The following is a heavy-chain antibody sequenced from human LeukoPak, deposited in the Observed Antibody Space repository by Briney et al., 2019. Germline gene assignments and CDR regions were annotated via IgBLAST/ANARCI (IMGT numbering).Heavy chain of an antibody. D-gene: IGHD2-2*01. CDR1: GFTFGDYA. V-gene: IGHV3-49*04. Sequence: PGRSLRLSCTASGFTFGDYAMSWARQAPGKGLEWVGFIRSKAYGGTTEYAASVKGRFTISRDDSKSIAYLQMNSLKTEDTAVYYCTRDCSSTSCLSYWGQGTLVTVSS. CDR2: IRSKAYGGTT. J-gene: IGHJ4*02. CDR3: TRDCSSTSCLSY.